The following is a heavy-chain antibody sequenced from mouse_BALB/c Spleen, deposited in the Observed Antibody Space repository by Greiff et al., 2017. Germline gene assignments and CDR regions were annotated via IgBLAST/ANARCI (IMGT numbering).Heavy chain of an antibody. J-gene: IGHJ2*01. CDR2: IDPANGNT. D-gene: IGHD2-1*01. CDR1: GFNFNDTY. CDR3: AREGGGYGNYDD. Sequence: VQLKESGAELVKPGASVKLSCTASGFNFNDTYMHWVKQRPEQGLEWIGRIDPANGNTKYDPTFKGKATITADTSSNTAYLQLSSLTSEDTAVYYCAREGGGYGNYDDWGQGTTVTVSS. V-gene: IGHV14-3*02.